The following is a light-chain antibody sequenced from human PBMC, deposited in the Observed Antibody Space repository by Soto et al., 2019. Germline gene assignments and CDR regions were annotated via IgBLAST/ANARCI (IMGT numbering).Light chain of an antibody. J-gene: IGLJ1*01. CDR2: TNT. CDR1: SSNIGSNT. Sequence: QSVPTQPPSASGTPGQRVTLSCSGSSSNIGSNTVNWYQQRPGTAPKLLIYTNTKRPSGVPDRFSGSKSGTSASLAISGLQSEDEADYYCGAWDDSLNGYVFGTGTKLTVL. CDR3: GAWDDSLNGYV. V-gene: IGLV1-44*01.